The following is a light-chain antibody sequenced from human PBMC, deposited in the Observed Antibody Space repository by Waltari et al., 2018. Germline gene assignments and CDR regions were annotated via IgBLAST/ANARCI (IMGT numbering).Light chain of an antibody. V-gene: IGLV1-51*01. CDR3: GTWDSSLSGVI. CDR1: SSNLGSHY. J-gene: IGLJ2*01. CDR2: END. Sequence: QTVLTQSPSVSAAPGQRVTIPCSGGSSNLGSHYVPWYQQVPGPAPKLPMHENDKRPSGIADRFTGSKSGTSATLDITGLQAGDEADYYCGTWDSSLSGVIFGGGTKLTVL.